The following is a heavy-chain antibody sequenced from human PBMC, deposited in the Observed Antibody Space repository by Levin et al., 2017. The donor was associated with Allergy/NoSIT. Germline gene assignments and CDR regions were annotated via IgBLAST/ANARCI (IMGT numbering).Heavy chain of an antibody. Sequence: GESLKISCKTSGYAFSGYYIFWVRQAPGQGLEWMGWGNPKTGRTKYAEKFQGRVTMTRDTSISTAYMELGGLRSDDTAVYYCARDLDYWGQGTLVTVSS. CDR2: GNPKTGRT. J-gene: IGHJ4*02. CDR3: ARDLDY. CDR1: GYAFSGYY. V-gene: IGHV1-2*02.